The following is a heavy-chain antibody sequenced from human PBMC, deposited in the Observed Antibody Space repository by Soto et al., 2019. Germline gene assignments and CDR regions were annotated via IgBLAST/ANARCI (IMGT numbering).Heavy chain of an antibody. CDR3: AKVDTMITFGGVIVSGGYFDY. Sequence: GGSLRLSCAASGFTFDDYAMHWVRQAPGKGLEWVSGISWNSGSIGYADSVKGRFTISRDNAKNSLYLQMNSLRAEDTALYYCAKVDTMITFGGVIVSGGYFDYWGQGTLVTVSS. D-gene: IGHD3-16*02. J-gene: IGHJ4*02. CDR2: ISWNSGSI. V-gene: IGHV3-9*01. CDR1: GFTFDDYA.